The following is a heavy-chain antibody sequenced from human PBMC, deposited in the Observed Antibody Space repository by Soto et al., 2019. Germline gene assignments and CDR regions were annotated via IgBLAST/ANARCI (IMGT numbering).Heavy chain of an antibody. CDR2: ISYDGSNK. V-gene: IGHV3-30*18. D-gene: IGHD3-9*01. J-gene: IGHJ4*02. CDR3: AKPYYDILTGYLGYYFDY. Sequence: GGSLRLSCAASGFTFSSYGMHWVRQAPGKGLEWVAVISYDGSNKYYADSVKGRFTISRDNSKNTLYLQMNSLRAEDTAVYYCAKPYYDILTGYLGYYFDYWGQGTLVTVSS. CDR1: GFTFSSYG.